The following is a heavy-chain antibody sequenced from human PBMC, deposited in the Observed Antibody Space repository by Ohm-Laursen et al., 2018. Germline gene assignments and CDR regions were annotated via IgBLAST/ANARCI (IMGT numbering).Heavy chain of an antibody. CDR2: IYYSGST. V-gene: IGHV4-59*08. J-gene: IGHJ5*02. Sequence: TLSLTWTVSGGSISSYYWSWIRQPPGKGLEWIGYIYYSGSTSYNPSLQSRVTISVDTSKNQFSLKLTSVTAADTAVYYCARQGWDLPMSHNYFDPWGQGTLVTVSS. CDR1: GGSISSYY. CDR3: ARQGWDLPMSHNYFDP. D-gene: IGHD1-26*01.